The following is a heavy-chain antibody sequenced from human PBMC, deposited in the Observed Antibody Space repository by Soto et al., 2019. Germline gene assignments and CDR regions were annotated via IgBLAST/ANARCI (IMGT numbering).Heavy chain of an antibody. Sequence: ASVKVSCKASGYTFIGYYMHWVRRAPGQGLEWMGWINPNSGGTDYAQKFQGRVTMTRDTSTSTAYMELRRLRSDDTAVYYCTRELRWWERHVDFWGQGTLVTVSS. CDR2: INPNSGGT. CDR3: TRELRWWERHVDF. V-gene: IGHV1-2*02. J-gene: IGHJ4*02. CDR1: GYTFIGYY. D-gene: IGHD1-26*01.